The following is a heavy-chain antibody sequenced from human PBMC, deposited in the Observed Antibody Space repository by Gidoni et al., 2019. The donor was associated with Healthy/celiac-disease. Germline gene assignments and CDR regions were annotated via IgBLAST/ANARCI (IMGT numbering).Heavy chain of an antibody. CDR2: IYPGDSDT. D-gene: IGHD3-22*01. CDR1: GYSFTIHC. V-gene: IGHV5-51*01. J-gene: IGHJ4*02. CDR3: ARFRERYYYDSSGTLDD. Sequence: EVQLVQSGAGVKKRGESLTISSKGSGYSFTIHCFGWVRQMPGKGLEWMGIIYPGDSDTRYSPYFQGQVTISADKSISTAYLQWSSLKASDTAMYYCARFRERYYYDSSGTLDDWGQGTLVTVSS.